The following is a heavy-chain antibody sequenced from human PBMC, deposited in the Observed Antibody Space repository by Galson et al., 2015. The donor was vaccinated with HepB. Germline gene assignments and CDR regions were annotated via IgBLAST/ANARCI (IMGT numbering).Heavy chain of an antibody. CDR2: ISAYNGNT. CDR1: GYTFTSYG. J-gene: IGHJ6*02. V-gene: IGHV1-18*01. Sequence: SVKVSCKASGYTFTSYGISWVRQAPGQGLEWMGWISAYNGNTNYAQKLQGRVTMTTDTSTSTAYMELRSLRSDDTAVYYCAREEVVVVPAGGYYYGMDVWGQGTTVTVSS. D-gene: IGHD2-2*01. CDR3: AREEVVVVPAGGYYYGMDV.